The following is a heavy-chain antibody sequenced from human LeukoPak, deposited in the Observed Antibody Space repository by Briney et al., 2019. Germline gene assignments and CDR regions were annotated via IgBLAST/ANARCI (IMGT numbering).Heavy chain of an antibody. CDR1: GYTFTSYD. Sequence: ASVKVSCKASGYTFTSYDINWVRQATGQGLEWMGWMNPNSGNTGYAQKFQGGVAMTRNTSISTAYMELSSLRSEDTAVYYCARVRSGGSCYSVPCPFDPWGQGTLVTVSS. CDR2: MNPNSGNT. V-gene: IGHV1-8*01. CDR3: ARVRSGGSCYSVPCPFDP. J-gene: IGHJ5*02. D-gene: IGHD2-15*01.